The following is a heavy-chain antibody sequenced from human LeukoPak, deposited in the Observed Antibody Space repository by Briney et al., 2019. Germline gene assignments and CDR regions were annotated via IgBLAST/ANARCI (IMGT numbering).Heavy chain of an antibody. CDR1: GFTLSSYS. Sequence: GGSLRLSCAASGFTLSSYSMNWVRQAPGKGLEWVSYISSSSSTIYYADSVKGRFTISRDNAKNSLYLQMNSLRAEDTAVYYCARDQTYCGGDCYPDWGQGTLVTVSS. V-gene: IGHV3-48*01. D-gene: IGHD2-21*02. CDR2: ISSSSSTI. J-gene: IGHJ4*02. CDR3: ARDQTYCGGDCYPD.